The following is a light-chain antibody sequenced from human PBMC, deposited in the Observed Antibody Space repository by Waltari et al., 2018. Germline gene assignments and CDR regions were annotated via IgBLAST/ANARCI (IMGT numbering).Light chain of an antibody. J-gene: IGLJ2*01. CDR3: QSYDSSLSGVV. V-gene: IGLV1-40*01. CDR2: GDT. Sequence: QSVLTQPPSVSGAPGQRVTISCAGSSSNIGAGYDVHWYKQLPGTAPKLLIAGDTDRPSGVPDRFSGSKFGTSASLAITGLQAEDEADYYCQSYDSSLSGVVLGGGTKLTVL. CDR1: SSNIGAGYD.